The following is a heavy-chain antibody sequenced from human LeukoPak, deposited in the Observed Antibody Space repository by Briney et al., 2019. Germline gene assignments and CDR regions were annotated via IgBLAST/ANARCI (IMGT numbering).Heavy chain of an antibody. J-gene: IGHJ4*02. Sequence: EGSLRLSCTASGFTFSAYWMTWVRQAPGKGLEFVANIKGDGSQKEYVDSVKGRFTISRDNAKNSLYLQMISLRAEDTAVYYCARWRGAQSEFEYWGQGTLVTVSS. D-gene: IGHD3-3*01. V-gene: IGHV3-7*01. CDR1: GFTFSAYW. CDR2: IKGDGSQK. CDR3: ARWRGAQSEFEY.